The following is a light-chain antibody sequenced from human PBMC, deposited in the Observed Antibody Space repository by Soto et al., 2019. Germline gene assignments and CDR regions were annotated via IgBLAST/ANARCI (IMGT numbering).Light chain of an antibody. J-gene: IGKJ1*01. CDR1: QNVDNW. CDR3: QRYNSNSRT. V-gene: IGKV1-5*01. CDR2: DAS. Sequence: DIQMTQSPSTLSASVGDRVTITCRASQNVDNWVAWYQQKPGKAPKFLIYDASNLESGVPSRFSGRGSGTEFTLTISSPQPDDFATYYCQRYNSNSRTFGQGTRV.